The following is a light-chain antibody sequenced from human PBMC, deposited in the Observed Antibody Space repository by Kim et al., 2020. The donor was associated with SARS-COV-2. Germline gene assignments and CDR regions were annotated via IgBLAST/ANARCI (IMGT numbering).Light chain of an antibody. V-gene: IGKV1-9*01. Sequence: SEGDRVSIPCRASQGIGTYLAWYQQRPGKVPKLLIYAASTLQGGVPSRFSVSGSGTDFTLTINSLQPEDFATYYCQQLNSYPQITFGGGTKVDIK. CDR2: AAS. CDR1: QGIGTY. CDR3: QQLNSYPQIT. J-gene: IGKJ4*01.